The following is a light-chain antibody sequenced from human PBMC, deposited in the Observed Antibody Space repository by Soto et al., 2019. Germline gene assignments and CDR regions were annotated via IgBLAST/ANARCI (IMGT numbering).Light chain of an antibody. CDR3: SSYAAGSNFV. CDR1: SSDVGGYNY. V-gene: IGLV2-8*01. CDR2: EVS. J-gene: IGLJ1*01. Sequence: QSALTQPPSASGSPGQSVTISCTGTSSDVGGYNYVSWYQQHPGKAPKLMIYEVSKRPSGVPERFSGSKSDNTASLTVSGLQAEDEADYYCSSYAAGSNFVFGTGTKLTVL.